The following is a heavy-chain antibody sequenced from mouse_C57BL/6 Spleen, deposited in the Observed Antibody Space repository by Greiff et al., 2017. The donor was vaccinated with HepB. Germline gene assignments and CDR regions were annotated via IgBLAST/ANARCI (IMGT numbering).Heavy chain of an antibody. CDR2: IYPGDGDT. Sequence: QVHVKQSGPELVKPGASVKISCKASGYAFSSSWMNWVKQRPGKGLEWIGRIYPGDGDTNYNGKFKGKATLTADKSSSTAYMQLSSLTSEDSAVYFCAREDYGSSYGFAYWGQGTLVTVSA. D-gene: IGHD1-1*01. V-gene: IGHV1-82*01. J-gene: IGHJ3*01. CDR3: AREDYGSSYGFAY. CDR1: GYAFSSSW.